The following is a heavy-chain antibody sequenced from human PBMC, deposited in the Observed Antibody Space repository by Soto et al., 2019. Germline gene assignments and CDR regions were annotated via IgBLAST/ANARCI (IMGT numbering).Heavy chain of an antibody. D-gene: IGHD3-10*01. CDR1: GGSVSSGSYY. J-gene: IGHJ5*02. V-gene: IGHV4-31*03. CDR2: INYSGRT. Sequence: SETLSLTCTVSGGSVSSGSYYWSWIRQHPGKGLEWIGHINYSGRTYYNSSLKSRVSISVDTSKNQFSLKLSSVTAADTAIYYCARDYNRRPVGWFDPWGQGTLVTVSS. CDR3: ARDYNRRPVGWFDP.